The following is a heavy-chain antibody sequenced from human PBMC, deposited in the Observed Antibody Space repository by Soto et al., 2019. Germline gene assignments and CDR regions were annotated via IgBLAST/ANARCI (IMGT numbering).Heavy chain of an antibody. D-gene: IGHD3-16*01. V-gene: IGHV4-4*07. J-gene: IGHJ6*02. CDR3: ARDRLGDVRAVRYYYGMDV. Sequence: SETLSLTCTVSGGSISSYYWSWIRQPAGKGLEWIGRIYTSGSTSYNPSLKSRVTMSVDTSKNQFSLKLSSVTAADTAVYYCARDRLGDVRAVRYYYGMDVWGQGTTVTVSS. CDR1: GGSISSYY. CDR2: IYTSGST.